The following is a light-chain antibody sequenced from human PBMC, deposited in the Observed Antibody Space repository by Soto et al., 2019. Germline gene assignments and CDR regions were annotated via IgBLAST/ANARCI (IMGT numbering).Light chain of an antibody. J-gene: IGLJ2*01. CDR1: SSNIGNNY. CDR3: GTWDSSLSVSVL. CDR2: NNN. Sequence: QSVLTQPPSVSAAPGQNVTISCSGISSNIGNNYVSWYQVLPGTAPKLPNYNNNIRPSGIPDRFSGSKSGTSATLGMAGLQTVDEADYYCGTWDSSLSVSVLFGEGTKLTVL. V-gene: IGLV1-51*01.